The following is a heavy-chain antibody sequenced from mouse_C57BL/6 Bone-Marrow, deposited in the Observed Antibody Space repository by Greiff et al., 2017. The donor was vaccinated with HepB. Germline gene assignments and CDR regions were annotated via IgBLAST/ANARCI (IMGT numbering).Heavy chain of an antibody. CDR3: ARNGYRGY. J-gene: IGHJ2*01. D-gene: IGHD2-2*01. CDR2: INPSTGGT. Sequence: EVQLVESGPELVKPGASVKISCKASGYSFTGYYMNWVKQSPEKSLEWIGEINPSTGGTTYNQKFKAKATLTVDKSSSTAYMQLKSLTSEDSAVYYCARNGYRGYWGQGTTLTVSS. CDR1: GYSFTGYY. V-gene: IGHV1-42*01.